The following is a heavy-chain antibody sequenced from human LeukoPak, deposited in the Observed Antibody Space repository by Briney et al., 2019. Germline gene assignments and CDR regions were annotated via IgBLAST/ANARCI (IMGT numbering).Heavy chain of an antibody. CDR2: ISNSGTTI. D-gene: IGHD7-27*01. CDR3: ARGHWGLDS. CDR1: GFSLSDHY. Sequence: GGSLRLPCAASGFSLSDHYMTWIRQAPGQGLEWVSYISNSGTTIYYADSVKGRFTFSRDNAKNSLYLQMNSLRAEDTAVYYCARGHWGLDSWGQGTLVTVSS. V-gene: IGHV3-11*04. J-gene: IGHJ4*02.